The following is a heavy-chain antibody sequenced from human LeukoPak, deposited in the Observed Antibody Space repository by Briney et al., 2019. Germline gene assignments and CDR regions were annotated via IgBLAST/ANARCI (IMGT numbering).Heavy chain of an antibody. J-gene: IGHJ3*02. V-gene: IGHV4-61*02. CDR3: ASGPGYSSSWVDAFDI. CDR2: IYTSGST. D-gene: IGHD6-13*01. CDR1: GGSISSGSYY. Sequence: SQTLSLTCTVSGGSISSGSYYWSWIRQPAGKGLEWIGRIYTSGSTNYNPSLKSRVTISVDTSKNQFSLKLSSVTAADTAVYYCASGPGYSSSWVDAFDIWGQGTMVTVSS.